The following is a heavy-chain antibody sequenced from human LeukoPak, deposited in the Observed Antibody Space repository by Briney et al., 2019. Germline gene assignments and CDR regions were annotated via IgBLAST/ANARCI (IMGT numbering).Heavy chain of an antibody. D-gene: IGHD4-23*01. CDR1: GDSISSGDYY. J-gene: IGHJ4*02. CDR2: IYSSGTT. V-gene: IGHV4-61*02. CDR3: ARERGTTVVRWDY. Sequence: PSQTLSLTCTVSGDSISSGDYYWSWIPQPAGKGLEWIGRIYSSGTTNYNPPLKSRVTISIATSKNQFSLRLSSVTAADTAVYYCARERGTTVVRWDYWGQGTQVTVSS.